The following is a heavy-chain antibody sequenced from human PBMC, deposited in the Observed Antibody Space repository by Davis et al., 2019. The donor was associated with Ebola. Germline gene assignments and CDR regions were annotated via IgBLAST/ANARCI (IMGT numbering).Heavy chain of an antibody. CDR3: ARDFGLAAAGTAFDY. J-gene: IGHJ4*02. CDR1: GFTFTRFP. CDR2: ISYDGNNK. V-gene: IGHV3-30*04. D-gene: IGHD6-25*01. Sequence: GESLKISCAASGFTFTRFPMHWVRQAPGQGLEWVALISYDGNNKYYADSVKGRFTISRDNSKNTLSVQMNSLRAEDTAVYYCARDFGLAAAGTAFDYWGQGTLVTVSS.